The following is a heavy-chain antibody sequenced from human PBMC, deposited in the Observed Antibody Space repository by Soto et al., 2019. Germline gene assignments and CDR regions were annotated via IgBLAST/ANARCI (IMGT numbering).Heavy chain of an antibody. CDR2: ISAHNGNT. V-gene: IGHV1-18*01. CDR1: GYCFTTYG. CDR3: ARGRYGDY. D-gene: IGHD1-1*01. Sequence: QIHLVQSGAEVKKPGASVKVSCKGSGYCFTTYGITWVRQGPGQGLEWMAWISAHNGNTNYAQKLQGRVTVTRDTSTSTAYMELRSLRSDDTAVYYCARGRYGDYWGQGALVTVSS. J-gene: IGHJ4*02.